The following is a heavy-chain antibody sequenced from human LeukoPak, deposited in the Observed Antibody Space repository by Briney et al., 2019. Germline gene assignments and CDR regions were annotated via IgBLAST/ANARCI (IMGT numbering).Heavy chain of an antibody. D-gene: IGHD3-3*01. CDR3: ARRRGDFWSDYYAFDY. J-gene: IGHJ4*02. V-gene: IGHV4-39*01. Sequence: SETLSLTCTVSGGSISTIPLYWGWIRQPPGKGLEWIGSIFDTGSTYDNPSLKSRVTISVDTSRNQFSLKLTSVTAADTAVYYCARRRGDFWSDYYAFDYWGQGTLVTISS. CDR2: IFDTGST. CDR1: GGSISTIPLY.